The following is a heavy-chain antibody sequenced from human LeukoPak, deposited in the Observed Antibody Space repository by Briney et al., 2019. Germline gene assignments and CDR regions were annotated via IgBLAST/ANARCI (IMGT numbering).Heavy chain of an antibody. J-gene: IGHJ4*02. Sequence: ASVKVSCKASGYTFISYGISWVRQAPGQGLEWMGWISAYNGDTNYAQKLQGRVTMTTDTSTSTAYMELRSLRSDDTAMYYCARDYYGSPPLDYWGQGTLVTVSS. CDR3: ARDYYGSPPLDY. V-gene: IGHV1-18*01. CDR1: GYTFISYG. CDR2: ISAYNGDT. D-gene: IGHD3-10*01.